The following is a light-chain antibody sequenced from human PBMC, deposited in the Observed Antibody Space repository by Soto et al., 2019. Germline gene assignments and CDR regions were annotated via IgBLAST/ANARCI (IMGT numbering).Light chain of an antibody. Sequence: QSVLTQPPSASGSPGRSVTISCTGTSSDIGGYNYVSWYQQHPGKAPKLMIYEVNKRPSGVPDRFSGSKSDNTASLTVSGLQAEDEADYYCASHAGRKNIIFGGGTKLTVL. V-gene: IGLV2-8*01. CDR3: ASHAGRKNII. CDR2: EVN. CDR1: SSDIGGYNY. J-gene: IGLJ2*01.